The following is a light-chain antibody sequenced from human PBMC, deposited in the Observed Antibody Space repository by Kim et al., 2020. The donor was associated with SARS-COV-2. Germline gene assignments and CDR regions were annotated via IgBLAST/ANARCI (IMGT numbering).Light chain of an antibody. CDR2: SNE. J-gene: IGLJ2*01. CDR1: PSNIGTNA. V-gene: IGLV1-44*01. Sequence: GQRVTISCSGSPSNIGTNAVTWYRPLPGTAPKLLIYSNEHRPSGVPDRFSGSKSGTSASLAISGLQSEDEADYYCSAWDDSLNGVIFGGGTQLTVL. CDR3: SAWDDSLNGVI.